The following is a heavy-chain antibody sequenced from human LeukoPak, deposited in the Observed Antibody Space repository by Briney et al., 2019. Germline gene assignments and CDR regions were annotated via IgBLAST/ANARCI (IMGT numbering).Heavy chain of an antibody. Sequence: ASVKVSCKASGYTFTGYYMHWVRQAPGQRLEGMGWINPNSGGTNYAQKFQGRVTMTRDTSNSTAYMELSRLRSDDTAVYYCARALRPYCTNGVCYEGVYYYYMDVWGKGTTVTVSS. D-gene: IGHD2-8*01. CDR3: ARALRPYCTNGVCYEGVYYYYMDV. J-gene: IGHJ6*03. CDR2: INPNSGGT. V-gene: IGHV1-2*02. CDR1: GYTFTGYY.